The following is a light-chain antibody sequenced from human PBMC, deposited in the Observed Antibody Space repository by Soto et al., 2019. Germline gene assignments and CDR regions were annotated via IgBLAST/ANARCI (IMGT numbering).Light chain of an antibody. CDR1: QSLLHSNGYNY. CDR3: MQALQTPPWT. CDR2: LGS. Sequence: DIVMTQSPLSLPVTPGEPASISCRSSQSLLHSNGYNYLDWYLQKPWQSPQLLIYLGSNRASGVPDRFSCSGSGTDFTLKISRVEAEDVGVYYCMQALQTPPWTFGQGTKVEIK. J-gene: IGKJ1*01. V-gene: IGKV2-28*01.